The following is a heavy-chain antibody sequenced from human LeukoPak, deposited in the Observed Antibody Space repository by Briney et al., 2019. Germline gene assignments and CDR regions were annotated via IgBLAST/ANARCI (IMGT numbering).Heavy chain of an antibody. CDR1: GFTFSTYW. D-gene: IGHD3-16*01. J-gene: IGHJ4*02. V-gene: IGHV3-74*01. CDR2: IISDGSST. CDR3: VLPGLGGVIY. Sequence: GGSLRLSCAASGFTFSTYWMHWVRQAPGKGLVWVSRIISDGSSTSYADSVKGRFTISRDNAKNKLYLQMNSLRAEDTAVYYCVLPGLGGVIYWGQGTLVTVSS.